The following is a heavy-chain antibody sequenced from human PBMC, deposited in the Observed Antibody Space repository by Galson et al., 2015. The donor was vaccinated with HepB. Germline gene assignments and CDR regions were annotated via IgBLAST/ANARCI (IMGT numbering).Heavy chain of an antibody. CDR2: ISTGSSTI. J-gene: IGHJ4*02. CDR3: VRDAGWSPEVQEFDY. V-gene: IGHV3-48*02. CDR1: GFIFNSYS. Sequence: SLRLSCAASGFIFNSYSMNWVRQAPGKGLEWVSYISTGSSTIYYADSVKGRFTISRDNAKNSLYLQMNTLRDEDTAVYYRVRDAGWSPEVQEFDYWGQGTLVTVSS. D-gene: IGHD1-14*01.